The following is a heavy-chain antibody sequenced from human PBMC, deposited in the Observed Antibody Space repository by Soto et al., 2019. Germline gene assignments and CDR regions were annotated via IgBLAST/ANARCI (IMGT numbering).Heavy chain of an antibody. V-gene: IGHV1-69*13. CDR2: IIPIFGTA. Sequence: SVKVSCKASGGTFSSYAISWVRQAPGQGLEWMGGIIPIFGTANYAQKFQGRVTITADESTSTAYMELSSLRSEDTAVYYCAVTTGLYSSSSWFDPWGQGTLVAVSS. D-gene: IGHD6-6*01. CDR1: GGTFSSYA. CDR3: AVTTGLYSSSSWFDP. J-gene: IGHJ5*02.